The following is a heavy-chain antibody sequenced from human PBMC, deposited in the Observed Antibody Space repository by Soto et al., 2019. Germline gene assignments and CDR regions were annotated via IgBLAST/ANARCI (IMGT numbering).Heavy chain of an antibody. CDR3: ASAVAARNYYYYGFDD. J-gene: IGHJ6*02. CDR2: IYYSGST. CDR1: GGSISSGGYY. Sequence: SETLSLTCTVSGGSISSGGYYWSWIRQHPGKGLEWIGYIYYSGSTYYNSSLKSRVTISVDTSKNQFSLKLSSVTAADTAVYYCASAVAARNYYYYGFDDWGQGTTVNVSS. D-gene: IGHD2-15*01. V-gene: IGHV4-31*03.